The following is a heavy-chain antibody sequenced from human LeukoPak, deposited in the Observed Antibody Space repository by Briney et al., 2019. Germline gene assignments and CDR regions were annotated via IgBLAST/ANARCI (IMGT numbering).Heavy chain of an antibody. CDR2: INPNSGGT. V-gene: IGHV1-2*02. J-gene: IGHJ5*02. Sequence: ASVKVSCKASGYTFTGYYMHWVRQAPGQGLEWMGWINPNSGGTNYAQKFQGRVTMTRDTSISTAYMELSRLRSDDTAVYYCARERCSGGNCYSSEFDPWGQGTLVTVSS. CDR1: GYTFTGYY. D-gene: IGHD2-15*01. CDR3: ARERCSGGNCYSSEFDP.